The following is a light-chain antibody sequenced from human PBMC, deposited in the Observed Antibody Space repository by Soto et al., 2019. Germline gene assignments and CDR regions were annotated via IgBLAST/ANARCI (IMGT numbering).Light chain of an antibody. CDR1: QSIGSN. V-gene: IGKV3-15*01. J-gene: IGKJ2*01. Sequence: EIVMTQSPATLSASPGERAPLSCRASQSIGSNLAWYQQKPGQAPRLLIYDASTRATGIPASFSGSGSGTEFTLTISRLEPEDFAVYYCQQYGSSPSYTFGQGTKLEIK. CDR2: DAS. CDR3: QQYGSSPSYT.